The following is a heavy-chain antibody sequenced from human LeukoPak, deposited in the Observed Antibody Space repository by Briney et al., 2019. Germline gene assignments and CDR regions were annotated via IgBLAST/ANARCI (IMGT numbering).Heavy chain of an antibody. CDR3: ARVGSYVDWYFDL. CDR2: IYYTGST. J-gene: IGHJ2*01. Sequence: SETLSLTCTVTGGSTSSYYWSWIRQPPGKGLEWIGYIYYTGSTNYNPSLKSQVTISVDTSKNQFSLKLNSVTAADTAVYYCARVGSYVDWYFDLWGRGTLVTVSS. V-gene: IGHV4-59*01. CDR1: GGSTSSYY. D-gene: IGHD2-15*01.